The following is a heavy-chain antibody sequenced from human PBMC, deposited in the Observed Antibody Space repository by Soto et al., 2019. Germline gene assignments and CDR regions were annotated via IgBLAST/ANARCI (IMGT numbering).Heavy chain of an antibody. D-gene: IGHD2-2*01. Sequence: QVQLVQSGAEVKKPGSSVKVSCKASGGTFSSYAISWVRQAPGQGLEWMGGIIPISDTTNYAQKFQGRVTITADESTSTAYMELSSLRSEDTAVYYCVRSQGSSTSLEIYYYYSYGMDVWGQWTTVTVS. CDR1: GGTFSSYA. CDR2: IIPISDTT. V-gene: IGHV1-69*01. CDR3: VRSQGSSTSLEIYYYYSYGMDV. J-gene: IGHJ6*02.